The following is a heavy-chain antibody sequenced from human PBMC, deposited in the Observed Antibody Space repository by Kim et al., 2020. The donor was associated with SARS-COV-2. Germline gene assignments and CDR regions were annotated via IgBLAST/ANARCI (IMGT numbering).Heavy chain of an antibody. Sequence: GGSLRLSCAASGFTFSNAWMSWVRQAPGKGLEWVGRIKSKTDGGTTDYAAPVKGRFTISRDDSKNTLYLQMNSLKTEDTAVYYCTTVGQYCSSTSCYSYYYYGMDVWGQGTTVTVSS. CDR2: IKSKTDGGTT. V-gene: IGHV3-15*01. CDR3: TTVGQYCSSTSCYSYYYYGMDV. J-gene: IGHJ6*02. D-gene: IGHD2-2*02. CDR1: GFTFSNAW.